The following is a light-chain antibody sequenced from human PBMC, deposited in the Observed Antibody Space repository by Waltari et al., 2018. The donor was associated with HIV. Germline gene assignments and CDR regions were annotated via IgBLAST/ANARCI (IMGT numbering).Light chain of an antibody. CDR2: AAT. V-gene: IGLV1-40*01. CDR1: SSNIGAVFD. J-gene: IGLJ1*01. CDR3: QSYDSSLSSYV. Sequence: QSVLTQPPSVSGAPGQRVTISCTGSSSNIGAVFDVHWYQQLPGIAPKLLIYAATNRHSGVPDRFSGSKSGTSTSLAITGLQAEDEADYYCQSYDSSLSSYVFASGTRVTVL.